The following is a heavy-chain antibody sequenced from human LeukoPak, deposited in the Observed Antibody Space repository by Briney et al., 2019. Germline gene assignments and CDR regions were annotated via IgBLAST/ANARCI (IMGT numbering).Heavy chain of an antibody. D-gene: IGHD6-19*01. J-gene: IGHJ4*02. CDR2: TNQDGSKN. V-gene: IGHV3-7*01. CDR1: EFTFSNNW. Sequence: GGSLRLSCVVSEFTFSNNWMSWVRQAPGKGLERVAHTNQDGSKNYYVDSVKGRFTISRDNAKNSLYLQMNSLRAEDTAVYYCATTVAGYPDEYLDFWGQGTLVTVSS. CDR3: ATTVAGYPDEYLDF.